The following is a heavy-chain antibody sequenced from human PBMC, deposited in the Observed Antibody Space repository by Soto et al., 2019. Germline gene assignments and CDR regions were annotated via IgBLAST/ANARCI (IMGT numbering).Heavy chain of an antibody. V-gene: IGHV3-30*18. CDR2: ISYDGSNK. Sequence: QVPLVESGGGVVQPGRSLRLSCAASGFTFSSYGMHWVRQAPGKGLEWVAVISYDGSNKYYADSVKGRFTISRDNSKNTLYLQMNSLRAEDTAVYYCAKDVRITMVRGVAHDAFDIWGQGTMVTVSS. J-gene: IGHJ3*02. CDR1: GFTFSSYG. D-gene: IGHD3-10*01. CDR3: AKDVRITMVRGVAHDAFDI.